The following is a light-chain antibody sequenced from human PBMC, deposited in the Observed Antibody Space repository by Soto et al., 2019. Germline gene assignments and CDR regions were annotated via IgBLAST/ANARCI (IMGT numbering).Light chain of an antibody. J-gene: IGKJ1*01. CDR2: GAS. CDR3: QQYDYLWT. CDR1: QSVRTG. Sequence: EMVMTESPATLSVSPGEGATLSCRASQSVRTGLAWYQQKPGQAPRLLIYGASIRATGIPARFSGSGSGTEFTLTITSLQSEDFAVYYCQQYDYLWTLGQGTMVDIK. V-gene: IGKV3-15*01.